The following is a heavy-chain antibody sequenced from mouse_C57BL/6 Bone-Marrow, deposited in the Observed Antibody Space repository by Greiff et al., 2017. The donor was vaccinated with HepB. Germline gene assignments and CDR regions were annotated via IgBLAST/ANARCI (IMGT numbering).Heavy chain of an antibody. CDR2: ISYDGSN. CDR1: GYSITSGYY. J-gene: IGHJ2*01. D-gene: IGHD2-4*01. CDR3: ASTYYDYDDDY. Sequence: ESGPGLVKPSQSLSLTCSVTGYSITSGYYWNWIRQFPGNKLEWMGYISYDGSNNYNPSLKNLISITRDTSKNQFFLKLNSVTTEDTATYYCASTYYDYDDDYWRQGTTLTL. V-gene: IGHV3-6*01.